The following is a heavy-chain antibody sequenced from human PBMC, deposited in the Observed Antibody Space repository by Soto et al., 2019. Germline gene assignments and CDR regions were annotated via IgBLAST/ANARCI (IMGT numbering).Heavy chain of an antibody. CDR3: ASRARIHTPLPPMYYYYGMDV. J-gene: IGHJ6*02. D-gene: IGHD3-10*01. Sequence: ASVKVSCKASGYTFTSYDINWVRQATGQGLEWMGWMNPNSGNTGYAQKFQGRVTMTRNTSISTAYMELSSLRSEDTAVYYCASRARIHTPLPPMYYYYGMDVWGQGTTVTVSS. CDR2: MNPNSGNT. V-gene: IGHV1-8*01. CDR1: GYTFTSYD.